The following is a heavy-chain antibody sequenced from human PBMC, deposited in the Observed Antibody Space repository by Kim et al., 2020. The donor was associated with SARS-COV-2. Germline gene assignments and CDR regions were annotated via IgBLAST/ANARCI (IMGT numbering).Heavy chain of an antibody. CDR1: GFTFSSYG. CDR3: AEIAATGT. D-gene: IGHD6-13*01. Sequence: GGSLRLSCAASGFTFSSYGMNWVRQAPGKGLEWVSGISGSGGYTYYADSVKGRFSISRDNSKNTLHLQMNSLRAEDTALYYCAEIAATGTWGQGTLVTVSS. CDR2: ISGSGGYT. J-gene: IGHJ4*02. V-gene: IGHV3-23*01.